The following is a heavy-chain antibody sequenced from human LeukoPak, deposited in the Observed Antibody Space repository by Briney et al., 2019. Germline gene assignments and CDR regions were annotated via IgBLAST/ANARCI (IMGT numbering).Heavy chain of an antibody. D-gene: IGHD3-22*01. J-gene: IGHJ4*02. CDR3: ARGAPHYYDSSGPADY. V-gene: IGHV1-2*04. Sequence: ASVKVSCKASGYTFTGYYMHWVRQAPGQGLEWMGWINPNSGGTNYAQKFQGWVTMTRDTSISTAYMELSRLRSDDTAVYYCARGAPHYYDSSGPADYWGQGALVTVSS. CDR2: INPNSGGT. CDR1: GYTFTGYY.